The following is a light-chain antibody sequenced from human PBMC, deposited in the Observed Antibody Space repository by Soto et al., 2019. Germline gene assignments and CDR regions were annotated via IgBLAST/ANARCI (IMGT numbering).Light chain of an antibody. CDR1: SSDVGGYNH. CDR3: CSFTTRSTLV. V-gene: IGLV2-14*01. CDR2: EDS. J-gene: IGLJ1*01. Sequence: QSVLTQPRSLSGSPGQSVSISCTGTSSDVGGYNHVSWYQQHPGKAPQLIIYEDSNRPSGLSNRFSGSKSGNTASLTISGLQAEDEADYYCCSFTTRSTLVLGTGTKVT.